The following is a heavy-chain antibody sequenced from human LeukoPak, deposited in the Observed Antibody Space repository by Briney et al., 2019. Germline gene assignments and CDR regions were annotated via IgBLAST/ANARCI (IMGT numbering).Heavy chain of an antibody. CDR2: VYYSGST. Sequence: PSETLSLTCTVSGGSISSSSYYWGWIRQPPGKGLEWIGSVYYSGSTYYNPSLKSRVTISVDTSKNQFSLKLSSVTAADTAVYYCARNMTTVAGGAFDIWGQGTIVTVSS. V-gene: IGHV4-39*01. J-gene: IGHJ3*02. CDR1: GGSISSSSYY. CDR3: ARNMTTVAGGAFDI. D-gene: IGHD4-23*01.